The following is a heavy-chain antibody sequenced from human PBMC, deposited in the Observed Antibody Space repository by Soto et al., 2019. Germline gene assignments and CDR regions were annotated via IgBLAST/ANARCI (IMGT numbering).Heavy chain of an antibody. CDR3: AIRGPRGYRNRDY. J-gene: IGHJ4*02. D-gene: IGHD5-12*01. Sequence: TSETLSLTCAVYGGSFSGYYWSWIRQPPGKGLEWIGEINHSGSTNYNPSIKSRVTISVDTSKNQFSLKLSSVTAADTAVYYCAIRGPRGYRNRDYWGQGTLVTVSS. CDR2: INHSGST. V-gene: IGHV4-34*01. CDR1: GGSFSGYY.